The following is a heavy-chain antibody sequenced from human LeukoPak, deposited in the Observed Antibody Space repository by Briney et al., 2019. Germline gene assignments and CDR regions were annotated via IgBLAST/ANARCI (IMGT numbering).Heavy chain of an antibody. Sequence: PGGSLRLSCAASGFTFSSYGMHWVRQAPGKGLEWVAVIWYDGSNKYYADSVKGRFTISRDNSKNTLYLQMNSLRAEDTAVYYCARDAPYCGGDCCTYGMDVWGQGTTVTVSS. CDR1: GFTFSSYG. CDR2: IWYDGSNK. V-gene: IGHV3-33*01. D-gene: IGHD2-21*02. J-gene: IGHJ6*02. CDR3: ARDAPYCGGDCCTYGMDV.